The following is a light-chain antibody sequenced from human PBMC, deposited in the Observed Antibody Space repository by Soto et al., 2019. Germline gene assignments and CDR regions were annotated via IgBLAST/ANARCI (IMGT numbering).Light chain of an antibody. V-gene: IGLV3-21*02. CDR3: EVGDNSRGVVV. CDR1: ILSDKS. Sequence: SYELTQAPSVSVGPGQTARITCAGNILSDKSVHWYKQRPGQATILVIFDDRDRASGIPERISGSNADNTATLTISGDADGDEADYFCEVGDNSRGVVVFGGGTKVTVL. J-gene: IGLJ3*02. CDR2: DDR.